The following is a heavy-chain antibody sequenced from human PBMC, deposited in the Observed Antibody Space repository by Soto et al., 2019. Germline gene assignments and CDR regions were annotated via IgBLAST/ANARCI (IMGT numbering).Heavy chain of an antibody. CDR1: GFTFSSYA. Sequence: LRLSCAASGFTFSSYAMICVRQAPGKGLEWVSAISGSGGSTYYADSVKGRFTISRDNSKNTLYLQMNSLRAEDTAVYYCAKDEAAAGLFDYWGQGTLVTVSS. CDR3: AKDEAAAGLFDY. J-gene: IGHJ4*02. CDR2: ISGSGGST. V-gene: IGHV3-23*01. D-gene: IGHD6-13*01.